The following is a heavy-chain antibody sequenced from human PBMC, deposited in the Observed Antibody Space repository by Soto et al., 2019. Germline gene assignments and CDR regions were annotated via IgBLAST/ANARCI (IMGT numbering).Heavy chain of an antibody. CDR2: IKQDGSEK. D-gene: IGHD3-3*01. V-gene: IGHV3-7*01. Sequence: EVHLVESGGGLVQPGGSLRLSCAASGITFSNNWMTWVRQAQGKGLEWVANIKQDGSEKYYVDSVKGRFTISRDNAKNSLYLQMNSLRAEDTAVYYCARDQDDSSDAFDIWGQGTMVTVSS. CDR1: GITFSNNW. J-gene: IGHJ3*02. CDR3: ARDQDDSSDAFDI.